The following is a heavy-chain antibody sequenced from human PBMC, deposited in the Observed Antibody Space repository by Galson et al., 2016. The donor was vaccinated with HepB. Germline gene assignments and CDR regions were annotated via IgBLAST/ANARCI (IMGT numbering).Heavy chain of an antibody. CDR2: IFSGGST. Sequence: SLRLSCAASGFTFSDWDFHWVRQAPGKGLQWVSVIFSGGSTYYADSVKGRFTISRDNSKDTLHLQMNSLRAEDTAVYYCARDGEYYYGSGSYAETWGQGTLVTVSS. J-gene: IGHJ5*02. CDR3: ARDGEYYYGSGSYAET. D-gene: IGHD3-10*01. V-gene: IGHV3-53*01. CDR1: GFTFSDWD.